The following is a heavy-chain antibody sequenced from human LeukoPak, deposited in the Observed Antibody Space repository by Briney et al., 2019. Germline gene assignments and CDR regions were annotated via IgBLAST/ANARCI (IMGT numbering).Heavy chain of an antibody. CDR3: ATDTSGSYALGAFDI. J-gene: IGHJ3*02. Sequence: ASVKVSCKASGGTFSSYAIGWVRQAPGQGLEWMGGIIPIFGTANYAQKFQGRVTITADESTSTAYMELSSLRSEDTAVYYCATDTSGSYALGAFDIWGQGTMVTVSS. CDR2: IIPIFGTA. D-gene: IGHD1-26*01. CDR1: GGTFSSYA. V-gene: IGHV1-69*13.